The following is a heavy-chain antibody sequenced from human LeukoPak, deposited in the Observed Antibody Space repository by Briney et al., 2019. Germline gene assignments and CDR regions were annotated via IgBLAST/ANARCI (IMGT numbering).Heavy chain of an antibody. CDR1: GFTFSSYW. Sequence: GGSLKLSCAASGFTFSSYWMSWVRQAPGKGLEWVGRIESKTDGGTTDYAAPVKGRFTISRDDSTNTLYLQMNSLKSEDTAVYYCTTYGSGRKFDYWGQGILVTVSS. V-gene: IGHV3-15*04. J-gene: IGHJ4*02. CDR2: IESKTDGGTT. CDR3: TTYGSGRKFDY. D-gene: IGHD3-10*01.